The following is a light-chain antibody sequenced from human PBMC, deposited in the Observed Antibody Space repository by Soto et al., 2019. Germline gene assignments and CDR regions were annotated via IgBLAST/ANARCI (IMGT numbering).Light chain of an antibody. Sequence: QPVLTQPPSASETPGQTVSISCSGSNSNIASNTVNWYQHLPGTAPKLLIYYNNQRPSGVPDRFSGSKSGTSASLAISGLQSEDESDYYCAAWDDTLKRDVFGTGTKVTVL. CDR2: YNN. CDR1: NSNIASNT. CDR3: AAWDDTLKRDV. J-gene: IGLJ1*01. V-gene: IGLV1-44*01.